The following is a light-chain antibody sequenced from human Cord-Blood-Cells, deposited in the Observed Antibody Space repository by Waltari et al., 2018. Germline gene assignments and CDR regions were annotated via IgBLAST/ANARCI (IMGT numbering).Light chain of an antibody. J-gene: IGKJ4*01. V-gene: IGKV3-15*01. CDR3: QQYNNWPPLT. CDR2: GAS. Sequence: VSQSVRSNLAWYQQKPGQAPRLLIYGASTRATGIPARFSGSGSGTEFTLTISSLQSEDFAVYYCQQYNNWPPLTFGGGTKVEIK. CDR1: QSVRSN.